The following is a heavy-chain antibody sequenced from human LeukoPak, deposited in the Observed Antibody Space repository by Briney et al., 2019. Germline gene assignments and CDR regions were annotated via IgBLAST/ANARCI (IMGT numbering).Heavy chain of an antibody. Sequence: GGTLRLSCAASGFTFTSYAMSWVRQAPGKGLEWVSAISDSGGSTYYADSVKGRFTISRDNSKNTLYLQMNSLRAEDTAVYYCAKLTLLGYCSGGSCYDRRVFDYWGQGTLVTVSS. CDR1: GFTFTSYA. CDR2: ISDSGGST. D-gene: IGHD2-15*01. V-gene: IGHV3-23*01. J-gene: IGHJ4*02. CDR3: AKLTLLGYCSGGSCYDRRVFDY.